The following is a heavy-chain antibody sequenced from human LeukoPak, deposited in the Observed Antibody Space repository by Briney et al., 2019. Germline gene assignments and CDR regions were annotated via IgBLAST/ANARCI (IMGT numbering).Heavy chain of an antibody. CDR3: ARPNITSYYDSRGYDAFDV. V-gene: IGHV5-51*01. D-gene: IGHD3-22*01. CDR2: IYPDDFET. J-gene: IGHJ3*01. CDR1: GYIFTNYW. Sequence: GESLKISCQGSGYIFTNYWIAWVRQMPGKGLEWIGIIYPDDFETRYSPSFQGQVTISADKSVRTAYLQWSSLKASDTAMYYCARPNITSYYDSRGYDAFDVWGQGTMVTVSS.